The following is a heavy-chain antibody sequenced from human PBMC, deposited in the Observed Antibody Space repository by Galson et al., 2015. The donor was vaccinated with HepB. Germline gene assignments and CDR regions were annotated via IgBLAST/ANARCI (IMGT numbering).Heavy chain of an antibody. CDR3: ANNPGFGVVLP. Sequence: SLRLSCAASGFTFSSYVMNWVRQAPGKGLEWVSSISGSDTKTYYADSVKGRFTIFRDNSKNTLYLQMKSLRAEDTAVYYCANNPGFGVVLPWGQGTLVTVSS. D-gene: IGHD3-3*01. J-gene: IGHJ5*02. V-gene: IGHV3-23*01. CDR2: ISGSDTKT. CDR1: GFTFSSYV.